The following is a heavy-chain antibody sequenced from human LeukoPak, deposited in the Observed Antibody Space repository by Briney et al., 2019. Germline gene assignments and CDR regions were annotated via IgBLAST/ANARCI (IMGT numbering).Heavy chain of an antibody. CDR2: INHSGST. CDR3: ARGGYYDFWSGPTNYYYYGMDV. D-gene: IGHD3-3*01. CDR1: GGSFSGYY. J-gene: IGHJ6*02. Sequence: SETLSLTCAVYGGSFSGYYWSWIRQPPGKGLEWIGEINHSGSTNYNPSLKSRVTISVDTSKNQFSLKLSSVTAADTAVYHCARGGYYDFWSGPTNYYYYGMDVWGQGTTVTVSS. V-gene: IGHV4-34*01.